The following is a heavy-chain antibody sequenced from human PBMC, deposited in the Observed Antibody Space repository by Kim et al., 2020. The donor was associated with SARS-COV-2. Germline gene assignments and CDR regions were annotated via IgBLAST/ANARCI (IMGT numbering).Heavy chain of an antibody. D-gene: IGHD3-10*01. Sequence: GGSLRLSCAASGFTFSSYGMHWVRQAPGKGLEWVAVISYDGSNKYYADSVKGRFTISRDNSKNTLYLQMNSLRAEDTAVYYCAKDLSEQCFGALDYWGQGTLVTVSS. J-gene: IGHJ4*02. CDR1: GFTFSSYG. V-gene: IGHV3-30*02. CDR3: AKDLSEQCFGALDY. CDR2: ISYDGSNK.